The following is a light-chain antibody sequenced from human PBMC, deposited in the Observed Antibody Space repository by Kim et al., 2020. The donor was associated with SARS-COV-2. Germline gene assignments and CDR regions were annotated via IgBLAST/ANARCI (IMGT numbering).Light chain of an antibody. J-gene: IGLJ1*01. CDR3: ATWDDSLNVYV. V-gene: IGLV1-44*01. Sequence: GQRVTISCSGSHPNIGSNPVNWYQHLPGTAPKFLIDNDNQRPSGVPDRFSASKTGTSASLVISGPQSEDEGDYYCATWDDSLNVYVFGTGTKVTVL. CDR1: HPNIGSNP. CDR2: NDN.